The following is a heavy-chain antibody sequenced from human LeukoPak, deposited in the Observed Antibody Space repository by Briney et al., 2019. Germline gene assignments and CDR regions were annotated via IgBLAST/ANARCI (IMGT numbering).Heavy chain of an antibody. CDR2: IFYSGST. Sequence: SETLSLTCTVSGDSISYFYWGWIRQPPGKGLEWIGYIFYSGSTNYNPSLKSRVTISVDKSKNQFSLKLSSVTAADTAVYYCARKTSGSYYGYWSQGTLVTVSS. J-gene: IGHJ4*02. D-gene: IGHD1-26*01. CDR1: GDSISYFY. CDR3: ARKTSGSYYGY. V-gene: IGHV4-59*12.